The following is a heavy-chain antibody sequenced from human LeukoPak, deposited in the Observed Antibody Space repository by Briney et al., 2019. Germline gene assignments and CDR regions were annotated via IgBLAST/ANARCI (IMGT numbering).Heavy chain of an antibody. D-gene: IGHD6-19*01. J-gene: IGHJ3*02. CDR1: GYTLIELS. CDR3: ATEYSSGWYGDAFDI. V-gene: IGHV1-24*01. CDR2: FDPEDGET. Sequence: ASVKVSCKVSGYTLIELSMHWVRQAPGKGLEWMGGFDPEDGETIYAQKFQGRVTMTEDTSTDTAYMELSSLRSEDTAVYYCATEYSSGWYGDAFDIWGQGTMVTVSS.